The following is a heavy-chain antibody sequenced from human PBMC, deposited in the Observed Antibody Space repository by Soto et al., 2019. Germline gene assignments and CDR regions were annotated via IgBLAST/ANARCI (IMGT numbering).Heavy chain of an antibody. D-gene: IGHD6-13*01. J-gene: IGHJ4*02. CDR3: AKGKTSSWYEPHY. CDR2: SFSSGGT. Sequence: GGSLRLSCAAFGFTLDKYTMGWVRQAPGKGLEWVAESFSSGGTQYADSVKGRFTISRDNSKNTLYLQMNSLRAEDTAVYYCAKGKTSSWYEPHYLGQGTLVTVSS. V-gene: IGHV3-23*05. CDR1: GFTLDKYT.